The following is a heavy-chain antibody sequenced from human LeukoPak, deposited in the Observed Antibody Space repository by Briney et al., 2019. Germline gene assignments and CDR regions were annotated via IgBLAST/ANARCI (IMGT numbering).Heavy chain of an antibody. CDR3: ARHDNGGLVRGVIPADALDI. J-gene: IGHJ3*02. CDR2: IYPGDSDT. CDR1: GYIFTSYW. Sequence: GESLKISCKGSGYIFTSYWIGWVRQMPGKGLEWMGIIYPGDSDTRYSPSFQGQVTISADKSISIAYLQWSSLKASDTAIYYCARHDNGGLVRGVIPADALDIWGQGTMVTVSS. V-gene: IGHV5-51*01. D-gene: IGHD3-10*01.